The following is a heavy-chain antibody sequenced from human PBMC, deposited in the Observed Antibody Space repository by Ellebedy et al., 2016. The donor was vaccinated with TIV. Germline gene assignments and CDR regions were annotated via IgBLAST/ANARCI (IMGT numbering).Heavy chain of an antibody. V-gene: IGHV3-7*01. J-gene: IGHJ4*02. Sequence: GGSLRLXXAGSGFTFSSYWMTWVRQAPGKGLEWVANMKQDGSQKHYVDSVKGRFTISRDNAKNSLYLQMNSLRVEDTAVYYCARDFFRNSSRRYAFDIWGQGTLVTVSA. CDR3: ARDFFRNSSRRYAFDI. CDR1: GFTFSSYW. D-gene: IGHD3-22*01. CDR2: MKQDGSQK.